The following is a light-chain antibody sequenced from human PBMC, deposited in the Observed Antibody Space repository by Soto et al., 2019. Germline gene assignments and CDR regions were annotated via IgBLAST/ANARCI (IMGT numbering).Light chain of an antibody. J-gene: IGKJ4*01. CDR3: QQYNSVSLLT. V-gene: IGKV1-5*03. CDR2: KAS. CDR1: QSISNW. Sequence: DIQMTQSPSSVSASVGDRVTLTCRASQSISNWLAWYQQKPGKAPKLLIYKASTLERGVPSRFSGSASGTEFTLTISSLQPDDFATYYCQQYNSVSLLTFGGGTKVDIK.